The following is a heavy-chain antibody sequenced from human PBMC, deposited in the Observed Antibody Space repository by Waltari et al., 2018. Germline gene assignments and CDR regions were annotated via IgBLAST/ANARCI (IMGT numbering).Heavy chain of an antibody. CDR1: GFTFITFT. V-gene: IGHV3-21*01. CDR2: ISSTGSHI. CDR3: ARDYYDSSGFDY. Sequence: EVQLVVSGGGLVKPGGSLRLSCASSGFTFITFTMTWVRQAPGKGLEWVSSISSTGSHIYTIDSVRGRFTISRDNAQNSLYLQMNSLRAGDTAVYYCARDYYDSSGFDYWGQGTLVTVSS. D-gene: IGHD3-22*01. J-gene: IGHJ4*02.